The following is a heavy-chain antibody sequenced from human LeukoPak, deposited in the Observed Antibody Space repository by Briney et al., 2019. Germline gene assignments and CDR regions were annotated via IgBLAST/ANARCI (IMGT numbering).Heavy chain of an antibody. CDR3: GRKSANRKTSEFDY. D-gene: IGHD1-14*01. CDR2: IHPNSGGI. V-gene: IGHV1-2*02. CDR1: GYTFTDYY. Sequence: ASLKVSCKASGYTFTDYYMNWVRQAPGQGLEWMGWIHPNSGGIKYAQKFQGRVTMTRDTSISTAYMELSGLTSDDTAVYYCGRKSANRKTSEFDYWGQGTLVTVSP. J-gene: IGHJ4*02.